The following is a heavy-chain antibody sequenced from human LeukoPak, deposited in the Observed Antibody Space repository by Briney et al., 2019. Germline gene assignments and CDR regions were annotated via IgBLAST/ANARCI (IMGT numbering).Heavy chain of an antibody. J-gene: IGHJ4*02. V-gene: IGHV3-7*01. Sequence: GGSLRLSCAAPGFTFSSYWMSWVRQAPGKGLEWVANIKQDGSEKYYVDSVKGRFTISRDNAKNSLYLQMNSLRAEDTAVYYCARGDLTDYWGQGTLVTVSS. CDR1: GFTFSSYW. CDR3: ARGDLTDY. CDR2: IKQDGSEK. D-gene: IGHD3-9*01.